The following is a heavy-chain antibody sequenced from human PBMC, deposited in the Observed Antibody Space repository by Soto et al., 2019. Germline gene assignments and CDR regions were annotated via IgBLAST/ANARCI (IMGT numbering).Heavy chain of an antibody. CDR2: IYYSGST. J-gene: IGHJ5*02. CDR3: ARHPYTPGNWGSWFDP. D-gene: IGHD7-27*01. CDR1: GGSITSYY. Sequence: SETLSLTCTVSGGSITSYYWSWIRQPPGKGLEWIGYIYYSGSTNYNPSLKSRVTISVDTSKNQFSLKLTSVTAADTAAYYCARHPYTPGNWGSWFDPWGQGTLVTVSS. V-gene: IGHV4-59*08.